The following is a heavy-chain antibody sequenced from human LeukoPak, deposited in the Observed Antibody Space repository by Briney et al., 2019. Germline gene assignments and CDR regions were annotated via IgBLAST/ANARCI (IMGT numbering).Heavy chain of an antibody. V-gene: IGHV1-69*13. D-gene: IGHD2-15*01. CDR2: IIPIFGTA. CDR3: ARYLRGCSGGSCYVY. CDR1: GGTFSSYA. J-gene: IGHJ4*02. Sequence: ASVKVSRKASGGTFSSYAISWVRQAPGQGLEWMGGIIPIFGTANYAQKFQGRVTITPDESTSTAYMELSSLRSEDTAVYYCARYLRGCSGGSCYVYWGQGTLDTVSS.